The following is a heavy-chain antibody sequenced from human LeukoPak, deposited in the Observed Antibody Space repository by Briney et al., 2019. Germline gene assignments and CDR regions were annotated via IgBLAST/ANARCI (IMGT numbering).Heavy chain of an antibody. Sequence: GGSLRLSCAASGFTFSSYSMNWVRQAPGKGLEWVSSISSSSSYIYYADSVKGRFTISRDNAKNSLYLQMNSLRAEDTAVYYCAGGAQQVYCGGDCYNFDYWGQGTLVTVSS. CDR2: ISSSSSYI. CDR3: AGGAQQVYCGGDCYNFDY. J-gene: IGHJ4*02. V-gene: IGHV3-21*01. CDR1: GFTFSSYS. D-gene: IGHD2-21*01.